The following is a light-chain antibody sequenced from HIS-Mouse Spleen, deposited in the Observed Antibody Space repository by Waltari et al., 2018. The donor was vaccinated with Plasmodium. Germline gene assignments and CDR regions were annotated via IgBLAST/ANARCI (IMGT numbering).Light chain of an antibody. CDR3: QQYDNLPLYT. CDR2: DAS. V-gene: IGKV1-33*01. CDR1: QDINNY. Sequence: DIQIIQSRSSLSVSVGVSVPITCQASQDINNYLNWYQQKPGKASKLLIYDASNLETGVPSRFSGSVSGTEFTFTISSLQPEDIATYYCQQYDNLPLYTLGQGTKLEI. J-gene: IGKJ2*01.